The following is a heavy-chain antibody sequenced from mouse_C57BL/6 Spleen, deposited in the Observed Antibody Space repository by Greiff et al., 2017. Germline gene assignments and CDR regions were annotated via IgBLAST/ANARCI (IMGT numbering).Heavy chain of an antibody. Sequence: VQLQQSGAELVKPGASVKISCKASGYAFSSYWMNWVKQRPGKGLEWIGQIYPGDGDTNYNGKFKGKATLTADKSSSTAYMQLSSLTSEDSAVYFCARGPYCYVSAMDYWGQGTSVTVSS. V-gene: IGHV1-80*01. D-gene: IGHD1-1*01. CDR2: IYPGDGDT. CDR1: GYAFSSYW. CDR3: ARGPYCYVSAMDY. J-gene: IGHJ4*01.